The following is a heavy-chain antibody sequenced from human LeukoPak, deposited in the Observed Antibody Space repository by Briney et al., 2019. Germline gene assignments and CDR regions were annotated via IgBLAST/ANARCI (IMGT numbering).Heavy chain of an antibody. CDR3: TRLLKYSGSYYCDY. D-gene: IGHD1-26*01. CDR1: GGSVSSGSYY. CDR2: IYYSRST. J-gene: IGHJ4*02. Sequence: SETLSLTCTVSGGSVSSGSYYWSWIRQPPGKGLEWIGSIYYSRSTYYNPSLKSRVTISVDTSKNQFSLKLSSVTAADTAVYYYTRLLKYSGSYYCDYWGQGSLVTVSS. V-gene: IGHV4-39*01.